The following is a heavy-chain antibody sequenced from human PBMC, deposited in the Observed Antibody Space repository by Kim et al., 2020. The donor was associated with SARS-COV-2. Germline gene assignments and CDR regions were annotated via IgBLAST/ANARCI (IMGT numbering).Heavy chain of an antibody. V-gene: IGHV3-7*01. CDR2: IKEDGSDK. J-gene: IGHJ2*01. CDR3: ARDTYRFFTL. D-gene: IGHD5-12*01. Sequence: GGSLRLSCAASGFTFSNYWMGWVRQAPGKGLEWVANIKEDGSDKFYVDSVKGRFTISRDNAKNSLSLQMNSLRAEDTAVYSCARDTYRFFTLWCRGTLVT. CDR1: GFTFSNYW.